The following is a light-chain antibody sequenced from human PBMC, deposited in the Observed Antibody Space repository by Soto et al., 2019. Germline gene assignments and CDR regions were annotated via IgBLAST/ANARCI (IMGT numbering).Light chain of an antibody. J-gene: IGLJ3*02. Sequence: QSVLTQPPSASGTPGQRVTISCSGSSSNIGSNILNWYRQVPGTAPKLLIYNNVHRPSGVPDRFSGSKSGASGSLAISGLKLEDEGDYYCSAWDGSLNGLVFGGGPKVTVL. CDR2: NNV. CDR3: SAWDGSLNGLV. CDR1: SSNIGSNI. V-gene: IGLV1-44*01.